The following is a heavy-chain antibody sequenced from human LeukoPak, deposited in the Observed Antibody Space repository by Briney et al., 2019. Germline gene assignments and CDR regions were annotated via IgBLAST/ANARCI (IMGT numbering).Heavy chain of an antibody. V-gene: IGHV3-30-3*01. J-gene: IGHJ4*02. CDR1: GFTFNSYA. Sequence: GGSLRLSCAASGFTFNSYAMHWVRQAPGKGLEWVAVISYDGSNKYYADSVKGRFTISRDNSKNTLYLQMNSLRAEDTAVYYCARDHERYFDYWGQGTLVTVSS. CDR2: ISYDGSNK. CDR3: ARDHERYFDY.